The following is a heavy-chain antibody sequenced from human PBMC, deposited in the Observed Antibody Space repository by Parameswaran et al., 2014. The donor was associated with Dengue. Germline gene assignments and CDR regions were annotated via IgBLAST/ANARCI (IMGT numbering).Heavy chain of an antibody. D-gene: IGHD5-18*01. J-gene: IGHJ6*03. Sequence: WIRQPPGKGLEYVSAISSNGGSTYYANSVKGRFTISRDNSKNTLYLQMGSLRAEDMAVYYCARGRLKGYGYPYYYYYMDVWGKGTTVTVSS. CDR3: ARGRLKGYGYPYYYYYMDV. V-gene: IGHV3-64*01. CDR2: ISSNGGST.